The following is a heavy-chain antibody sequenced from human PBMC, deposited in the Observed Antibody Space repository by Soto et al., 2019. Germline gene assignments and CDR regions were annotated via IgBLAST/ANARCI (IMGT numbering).Heavy chain of an antibody. CDR3: AKALLWGQRDY. CDR1: GFTFSRYW. CDR2: INTDGTNT. D-gene: IGHD3-16*01. J-gene: IGHJ4*02. Sequence: EVQLVESGGGLVQPGGSLRLSCAVSGFTFSRYWMHWFRQDPGTGLVWVSSINTDGTNTQYADSVRGRFTVSRDNAKNTVCLQMIRLRREDTAVYYCAKALLWGQRDYWGQGTLVVVSS. V-gene: IGHV3-74*01.